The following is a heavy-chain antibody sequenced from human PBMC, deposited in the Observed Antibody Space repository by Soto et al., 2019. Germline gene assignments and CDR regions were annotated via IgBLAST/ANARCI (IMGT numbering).Heavy chain of an antibody. Sequence: ASETLSITCTFSVGSISIGDYSWSWIRQPPGKGLEWIGYIYYSGSTYYNPSLKSRVTISVDTSKNQFSLKLSSVTAADTAVYYCARGKLWFIDYWGQGTLVTVS. J-gene: IGHJ4*02. CDR3: ARGKLWFIDY. D-gene: IGHD5-18*01. CDR1: VGSISIGDYS. CDR2: IYYSGST. V-gene: IGHV4-30-4*01.